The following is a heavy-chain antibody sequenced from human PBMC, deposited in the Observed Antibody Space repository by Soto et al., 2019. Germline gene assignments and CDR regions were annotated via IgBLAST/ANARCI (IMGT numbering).Heavy chain of an antibody. CDR1: GYTFTSYA. V-gene: IGHV1-3*01. Sequence: QVQLVQSGAEVKKPGASVKGSCTASGYTFTSYAIHWVRQAPGQRLEWMGWVNAGNGNTKYSQKLQGRVTITRDTSASTAYMELSSLRSEDTAVYYCARDVGYNWNLIDYWGQGTLVTVSS. J-gene: IGHJ4*02. D-gene: IGHD1-20*01. CDR3: ARDVGYNWNLIDY. CDR2: VNAGNGNT.